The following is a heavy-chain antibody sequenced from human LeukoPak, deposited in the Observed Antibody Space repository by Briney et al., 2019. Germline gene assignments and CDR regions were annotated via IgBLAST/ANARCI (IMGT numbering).Heavy chain of an antibody. CDR3: ARALETVYYFDY. CDR2: ISSSSSYI. D-gene: IGHD5/OR15-5a*01. CDR1: GFTFSSYS. Sequence: GGSLRLSCAASGFTFSSYSMNWVRQAPGKGLGWVSSISSSSSYIYYADSVKGRVTISRDNAKNSLYLQMNSLRAEDTAVYYCARALETVYYFDYWGLGTLVTVSS. V-gene: IGHV3-21*01. J-gene: IGHJ4*02.